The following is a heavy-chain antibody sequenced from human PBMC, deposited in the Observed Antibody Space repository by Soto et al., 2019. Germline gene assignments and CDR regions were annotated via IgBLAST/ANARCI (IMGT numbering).Heavy chain of an antibody. Sequence: DVQLLESGGGLVQPGGSLRLSCAASGFTFRSYAMSWVRHAPGKGLEWVSGISGSGISTHYADSVKGRFTVSRDNSKNTLYLQMNSLRAEDTAVYNCAKEPVGPDWYFDLWGRGTLVTVSS. J-gene: IGHJ2*01. V-gene: IGHV3-23*01. CDR3: AKEPVGPDWYFDL. CDR2: ISGSGIST. CDR1: GFTFRSYA.